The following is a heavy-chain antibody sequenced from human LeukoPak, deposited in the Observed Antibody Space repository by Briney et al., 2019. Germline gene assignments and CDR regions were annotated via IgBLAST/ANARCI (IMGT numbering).Heavy chain of an antibody. D-gene: IGHD3-10*01. J-gene: IGHJ4*02. CDR1: GGSLSFYY. V-gene: IGHV4-34*01. Sequence: SETLSLTCAVYGGSLSFYYWSWIRQPPGKGLEWIGEINHSGSTNYNPSLKSRVTISVDTSKNQLSLKLNSVTAADTAVYYCARGDFFGSGRSNYWGQGTLVTVSS. CDR2: INHSGST. CDR3: ARGDFFGSGRSNY.